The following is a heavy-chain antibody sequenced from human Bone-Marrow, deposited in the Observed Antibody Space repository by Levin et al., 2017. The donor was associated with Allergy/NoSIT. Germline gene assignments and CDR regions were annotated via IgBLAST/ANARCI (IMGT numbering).Heavy chain of an antibody. J-gene: IGHJ4*02. CDR2: ISYDGSNK. D-gene: IGHD1-26*01. Sequence: GESLKISCAASGFTFSSYAMHWVRQAPGKGLEWVAVISYDGSNKYYADSVKGRFTISRDNSKNTLYLQMNSLRAEDTAVYYCARITVGATTGLVRGDYWGQGTLVTVSS. CDR3: ARITVGATTGLVRGDY. V-gene: IGHV3-30*04. CDR1: GFTFSSYA.